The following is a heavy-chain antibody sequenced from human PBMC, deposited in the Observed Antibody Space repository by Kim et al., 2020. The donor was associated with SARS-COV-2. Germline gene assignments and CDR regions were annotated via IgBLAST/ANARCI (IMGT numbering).Heavy chain of an antibody. V-gene: IGHV4-59*13. D-gene: IGHD4-17*01. J-gene: IGHJ5*02. Sequence: SETLSLTCTVSGASISSYFWSWIRQSPGKGLEWIAYIYDSVTTNHTPSRKSRVTISMDTSKNQLSLELRSVTAADTAIYYCARQFYGGDNWYDPWGQGILVTVSS. CDR3: ARQFYGGDNWYDP. CDR1: GASISSYF. CDR2: IYDSVTT.